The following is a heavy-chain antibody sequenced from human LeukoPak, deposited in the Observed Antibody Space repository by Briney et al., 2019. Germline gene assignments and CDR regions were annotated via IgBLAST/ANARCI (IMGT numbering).Heavy chain of an antibody. J-gene: IGHJ4*02. CDR3: ARVLYDSSGYYLFDY. V-gene: IGHV3-53*04. CDR2: IYSGGST. CDR1: GFNFRSYE. D-gene: IGHD3-22*01. Sequence: PGRSLRLSCAASGFNFRSYEMNWVRQAPGKGLEWVSVIYSGGSTYYADSVKGRFTISRHNSKNTLYLQMNSLRAEDTAVYYCARVLYDSSGYYLFDYWGQGTLVTVSS.